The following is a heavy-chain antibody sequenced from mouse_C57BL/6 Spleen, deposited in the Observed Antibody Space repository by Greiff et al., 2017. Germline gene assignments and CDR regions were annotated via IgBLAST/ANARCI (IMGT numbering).Heavy chain of an antibody. Sequence: EVKLVESGGGLVKPGGSLKLSCAASGFTFSSYTMSWVRQTPEKRLEWVATISGGGGNTYYPDSVKGRFTISRDNAKNTLYLQMSSLRSEDTALYYCARHFLGRDAMDYWGQGTSVTVSS. CDR3: ARHFLGRDAMDY. D-gene: IGHD4-1*01. V-gene: IGHV5-9*01. J-gene: IGHJ4*01. CDR1: GFTFSSYT. CDR2: ISGGGGNT.